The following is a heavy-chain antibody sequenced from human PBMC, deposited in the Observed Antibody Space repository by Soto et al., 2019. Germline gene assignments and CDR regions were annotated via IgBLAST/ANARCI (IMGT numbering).Heavy chain of an antibody. CDR1: GYSFTTYW. D-gene: IGHD6-19*01. J-gene: IGHJ6*02. CDR3: ARVPDSSLGTMDV. V-gene: IGHV5-51*01. Sequence: ESLTMSCTGSGYSFTTYWIGLVRQLPGQGLEWMGVMFPGDSDTRYSPSFQGQVTMSADPSTNTAYLEWSSLKAADSAMYYCARVPDSSLGTMDVWGRGTKVTVSS. CDR2: MFPGDSDT.